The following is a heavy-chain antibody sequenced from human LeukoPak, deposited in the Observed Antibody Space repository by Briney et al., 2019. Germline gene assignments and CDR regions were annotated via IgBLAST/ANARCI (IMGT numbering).Heavy chain of an antibody. D-gene: IGHD2-15*01. V-gene: IGHV4-34*01. Sequence: PSETLSLTCAVYGGSFSGYYWSWIRQPPGKGLEWIGEINHSGSTNYNPSLKSRVTISVDTSKNQFSLKLSSVTAADTAVYYCAAQLGYCSSSSCRGVYFDYWGQGTLVTVSS. CDR2: INHSGST. J-gene: IGHJ4*02. CDR1: GGSFSGYY. CDR3: AAQLGYCSSSSCRGVYFDY.